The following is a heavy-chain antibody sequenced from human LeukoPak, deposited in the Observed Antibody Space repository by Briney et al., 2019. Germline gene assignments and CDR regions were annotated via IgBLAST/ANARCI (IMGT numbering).Heavy chain of an antibody. CDR1: GFTFSNAW. V-gene: IGHV3-15*01. CDR2: IKGQTDGGTT. CDR3: TTDKLPHMAAAGIEDF. J-gene: IGHJ4*02. Sequence: GGSLRLSCAASGFTFSNAWMSWVRQAPGKGLEWVGRIKGQTDGGTTDYAAPVKGRFTVSRDDSKNTLYLQMTSLKSEDTALYYCTTDKLPHMAAAGIEDFWGQGTLVTVSS. D-gene: IGHD6-13*01.